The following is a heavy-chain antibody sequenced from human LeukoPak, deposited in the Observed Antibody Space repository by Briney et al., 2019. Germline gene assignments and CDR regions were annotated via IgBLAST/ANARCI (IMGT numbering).Heavy chain of an antibody. CDR1: GGSISSGSYY. Sequence: SETLSLTCTVSGGSISSGSYYWSWIRQPAGKGLEWIGRLYTSGSTNYNPSLKSRVTISVDTSKNQFSLKLTSVTAADTAVYYCARDLSLDVWGKGTTVTVSS. D-gene: IGHD2/OR15-2a*01. J-gene: IGHJ6*04. V-gene: IGHV4-61*02. CDR2: LYTSGST. CDR3: ARDLSLDV.